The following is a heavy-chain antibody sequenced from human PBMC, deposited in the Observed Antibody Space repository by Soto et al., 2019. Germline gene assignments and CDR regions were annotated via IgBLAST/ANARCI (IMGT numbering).Heavy chain of an antibody. Sequence: EVQLLESGGGLVQPGGSLRLSCAASGFTFSSYAMSWVRQAPGKGLEWVSAISGSGGSTYYADSVKGRFTISRDNSKNTLYLQMSSVRAEDTGLDYCEKDAPGVSSNYERGSVYWGQGPLVTPSS. V-gene: IGHV3-23*01. D-gene: IGHD4-4*01. CDR2: ISGSGGST. CDR1: GFTFSSYA. J-gene: IGHJ4*01. CDR3: EKDAPGVSSNYERGSVY.